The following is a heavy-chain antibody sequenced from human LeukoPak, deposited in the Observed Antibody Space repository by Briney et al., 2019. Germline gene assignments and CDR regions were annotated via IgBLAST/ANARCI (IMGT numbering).Heavy chain of an antibody. CDR1: GGSISSGGYS. CDR2: IYHSGST. CDR3: ARVSPTTVTFDY. J-gene: IGHJ4*02. Sequence: PSETLSLTCTVSGGSISSGGYSWSWIRQPPGKGLEWIGYIYHSGSTYYNPSLKSRVTISVDRSKNQFSLKLSSVTAADTAVYYCARVSPTTVTFDYWGQGTLVTVSS. D-gene: IGHD4-17*01. V-gene: IGHV4-30-2*01.